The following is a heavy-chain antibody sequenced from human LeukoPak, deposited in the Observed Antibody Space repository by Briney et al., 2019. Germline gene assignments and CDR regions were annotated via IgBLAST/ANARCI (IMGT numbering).Heavy chain of an antibody. CDR3: AKAPVTTCRGAYCYPFDY. J-gene: IGHJ4*02. CDR2: ISGSGGST. V-gene: IGHV3-23*01. Sequence: RGSLRLSCAASGFTFSSYAMSWVRQAPGKGLEWVSGISGSGGSTYYADSVKGRFTISRDNSKNTLYLQMSSLRAEDTAVYYCAKAPVTTCRGAYCYPFDYWGQGTLVTVSS. CDR1: GFTFSSYA. D-gene: IGHD2-21*01.